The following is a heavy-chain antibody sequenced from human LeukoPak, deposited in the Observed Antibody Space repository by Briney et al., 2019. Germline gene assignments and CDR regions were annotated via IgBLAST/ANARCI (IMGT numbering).Heavy chain of an antibody. J-gene: IGHJ5*02. Sequence: ASVKVSCKASGGTFSSYAISWVRQAPGQGLEWMGGIIPIFGTANYAQKFQGRVTITADESTSTAYMELSSLRSEDTAVYYCARGSVIVVVPAAIPRFDPWGQGTLVTVSS. D-gene: IGHD2-2*02. CDR1: GGTFSSYA. CDR3: ARGSVIVVVPAAIPRFDP. CDR2: IIPIFGTA. V-gene: IGHV1-69*01.